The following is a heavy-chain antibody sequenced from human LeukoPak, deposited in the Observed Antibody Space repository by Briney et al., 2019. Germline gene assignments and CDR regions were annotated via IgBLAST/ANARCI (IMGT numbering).Heavy chain of an antibody. V-gene: IGHV1-69*05. CDR2: IIPIYGTA. D-gene: IGHD2-2*01. J-gene: IGHJ6*03. Sequence: SVKVSCKASGGTFSSYAISWVRQAPGQGLEWMGRIIPIYGTANYAQKLQGRVTITTDEPTSTAYMELSTLISDDTAVYYCADCSSTSCYYYYYMDVWGKGTTVTVSS. CDR3: ADCSSTSCYYYYYMDV. CDR1: GGTFSSYA.